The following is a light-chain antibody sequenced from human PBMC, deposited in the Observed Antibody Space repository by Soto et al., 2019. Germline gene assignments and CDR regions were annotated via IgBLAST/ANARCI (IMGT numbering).Light chain of an antibody. CDR3: QSYDSSLSVV. CDR1: SSNIGAGYD. Sequence: QPVLTQPPSVSGAPGQRVTISCTGSSSNIGAGYDVHWYQQLPGTAPKLLIYGNSNRPSGVPDRFSASKSGTSVSLAITGLQAEDEADYYCQSYDSSLSVVFGGGTKLTVL. V-gene: IGLV1-40*01. J-gene: IGLJ2*01. CDR2: GNS.